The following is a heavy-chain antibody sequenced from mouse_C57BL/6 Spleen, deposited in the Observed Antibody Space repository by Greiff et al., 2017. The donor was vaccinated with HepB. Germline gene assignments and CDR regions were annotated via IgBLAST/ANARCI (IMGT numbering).Heavy chain of an antibody. J-gene: IGHJ4*01. V-gene: IGHV1-47*01. CDR1: GYTFTTYP. D-gene: IGHD2-4*01. CDR2: FHPYNDDT. CDR3: AIIYYDYDGYAMDY. Sequence: QVQLQQSGAELARPGASVKLSCKASGYTFTTYPIEWMKQNHGKSLEWIGNFHPYNDDTKYNEKFKGKATLTVEKSSSTVYLELSRLTSDDSAVYYCAIIYYDYDGYAMDYWGQGTSVTVSS.